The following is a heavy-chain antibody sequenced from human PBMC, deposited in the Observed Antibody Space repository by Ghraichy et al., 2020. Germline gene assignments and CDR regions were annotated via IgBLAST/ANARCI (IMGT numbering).Heavy chain of an antibody. J-gene: IGHJ2*01. V-gene: IGHV4-59*01. CDR3: ARASSSSAKWYFDL. D-gene: IGHD6-6*01. Sequence: ESLNISCTVSGGSISSYYWSWIRQPPGKGLEWIGYIYYSGSTNYNPSLKSRVTISVDTSKNQFSLKLSSVTAADTAVYYCARASSSSAKWYFDLWGRGTLVTVSS. CDR2: IYYSGST. CDR1: GGSISSYY.